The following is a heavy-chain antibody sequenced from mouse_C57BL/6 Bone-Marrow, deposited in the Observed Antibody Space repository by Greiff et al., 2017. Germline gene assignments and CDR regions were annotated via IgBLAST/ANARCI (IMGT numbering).Heavy chain of an antibody. J-gene: IGHJ2*02. CDR2: IYPNNGGT. CDR3: AGDYYGRRCDFDY. Sequence: EVQLQQPGPELVKPGASVKISCKASGYTFTDYYMHWVKQSHGQSLEWIGDIYPNNGGTSYNQKIKGKATLTVAKPSSTAYMELRSLTSEDSAVYYGAGDYYGRRCDFDYWGQGTFVTVSA. D-gene: IGHD1-1*01. V-gene: IGHV1-26*01. CDR1: GYTFTDYY.